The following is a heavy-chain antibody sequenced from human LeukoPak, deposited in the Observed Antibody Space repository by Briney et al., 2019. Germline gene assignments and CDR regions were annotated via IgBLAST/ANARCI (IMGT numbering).Heavy chain of an antibody. CDR1: GYTFTGYY. J-gene: IGHJ6*02. V-gene: IGHV1-2*06. CDR2: INPNSGGT. CDR3: ATGSVPESTADILTGYYAYYYYGMDV. D-gene: IGHD3-9*01. Sequence: ASVKVSCKASGYTFTGYYMHWVRQAPGQGLEWMGRINPNSGGTNYAQKFQGRVTMTEDTSTDTAYMELSSLRSEDTAVYYCATGSVPESTADILTGYYAYYYYGMDVWGQGTTVTVSS.